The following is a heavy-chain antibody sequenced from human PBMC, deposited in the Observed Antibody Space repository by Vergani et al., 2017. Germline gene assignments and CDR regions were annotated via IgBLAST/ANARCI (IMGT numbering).Heavy chain of an antibody. CDR3: ARDPLAAAGTSLGCDY. J-gene: IGHJ4*02. CDR2: IYTSGST. V-gene: IGHV4-61*02. D-gene: IGHD6-13*01. Sequence: QVQLQESGPGLVKPSQTLSLTCTVSGGSISSGDYYWSWIRQPAGKGLEWSGRIYTSGSTNYNPSLKSRVTISVDTSKNQFSLKLSSVTAADTAVYYCARDPLAAAGTSLGCDYWGQGTLVTVSS. CDR1: GGSISSGDYY.